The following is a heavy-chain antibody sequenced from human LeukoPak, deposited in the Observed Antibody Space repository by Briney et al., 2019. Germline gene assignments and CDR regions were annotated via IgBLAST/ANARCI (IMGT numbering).Heavy chain of an antibody. CDR3: ALLWFGGN. J-gene: IGHJ4*02. CDR2: ISYDGSNK. D-gene: IGHD3-10*01. V-gene: IGHV3-30*03. Sequence: PGGSLRLSCAASGFTFSSYGVHWVRQAPGKGLEWVAVISYDGSNKYYADSVKGRFTISRDNSKNTLYLQMNSLRAEDTAVYYCALLWFGGNWGQGTLVTVSS. CDR1: GFTFSSYG.